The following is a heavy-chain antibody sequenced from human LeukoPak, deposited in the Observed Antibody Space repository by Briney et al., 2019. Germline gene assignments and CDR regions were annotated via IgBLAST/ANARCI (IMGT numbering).Heavy chain of an antibody. D-gene: IGHD6-19*01. Sequence: SETLSLTCTVSGGSISSSYWSWIRQPPGEGLQWLGYIYHSGSTNYNPSLKSRVTISVDTSKNQFSLKLSSVTTADTAVYYCARGSAWYFVYWGQGTLVTVSS. J-gene: IGHJ4*02. CDR1: GGSISSSY. CDR2: IYHSGST. CDR3: ARGSAWYFVY. V-gene: IGHV4-59*01.